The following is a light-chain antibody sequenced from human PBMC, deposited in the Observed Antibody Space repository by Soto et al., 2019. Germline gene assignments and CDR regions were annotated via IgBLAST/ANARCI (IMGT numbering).Light chain of an antibody. CDR2: ADS. V-gene: IGKV3-11*01. Sequence: EIVLTQSTATLSLSPGETATLSCRASQSVSGYIGWYEQKPGQAPRLLIYADSNRATGIPARFSGSGSGTDFTRTISSLEPEDVSVYYCQQRYNWPITFGQGTRLEIK. J-gene: IGKJ5*01. CDR1: QSVSGY. CDR3: QQRYNWPIT.